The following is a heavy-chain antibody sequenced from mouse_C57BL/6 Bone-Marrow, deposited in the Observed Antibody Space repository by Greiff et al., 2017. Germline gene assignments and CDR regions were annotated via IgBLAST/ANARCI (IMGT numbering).Heavy chain of an antibody. V-gene: IGHV14-4*01. CDR2: IDPENGDT. CDR1: GFNIKDDY. Sequence: VQLQQSGAELVRPGASVKLSCTASGFNIKDDYMHWVKQRPEQGLEWIGWIDPENGDTEYASKFQGKATITADTSSNTAYLQLSSLTSEDTAVYYCTTTWDDYWGQGTTRTVSS. CDR3: TTTWDDY. J-gene: IGHJ2*01. D-gene: IGHD4-1*01.